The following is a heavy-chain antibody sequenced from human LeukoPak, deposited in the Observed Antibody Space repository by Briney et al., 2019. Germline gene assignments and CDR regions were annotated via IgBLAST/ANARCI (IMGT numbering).Heavy chain of an antibody. J-gene: IGHJ4*02. CDR3: ARLQGYNFDY. CDR1: GLTFSSYE. Sequence: GGSLRLSCAASGLTFSSYEMNWVRQAPGEGLEWVSYISGSGSTKYYTDSVEGRFTISRENAKNSLYLQMNSLRAEDTAVYYCARLQGYNFDYWGQGTLVTVSS. D-gene: IGHD5-24*01. CDR2: ISGSGSTK. V-gene: IGHV3-48*03.